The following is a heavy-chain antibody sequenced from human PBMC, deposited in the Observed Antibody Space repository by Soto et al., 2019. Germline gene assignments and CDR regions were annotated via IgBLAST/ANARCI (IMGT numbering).Heavy chain of an antibody. CDR2: IFYSGST. Sequence: QVQLQESGPGLVKPSETLSLTCTVSSGSISSYYWSWIRQPPGKGLEFIGYIFYSGSTNYNPSLKSRVTISVDTTKNQFSLNLISVTAADTAVYYCARSIWSGYLNAFDIWGQGTMFTVSS. J-gene: IGHJ3*02. CDR3: ARSIWSGYLNAFDI. D-gene: IGHD3-3*01. V-gene: IGHV4-59*08. CDR1: SGSISSYY.